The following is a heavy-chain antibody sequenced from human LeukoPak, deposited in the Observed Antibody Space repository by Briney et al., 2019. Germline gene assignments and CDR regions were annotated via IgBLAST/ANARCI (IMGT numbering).Heavy chain of an antibody. J-gene: IGHJ4*02. Sequence: PSETLSLTCAVYGGSFSGYYWSWIRQPPGKGLEWIGEINHSGSTNYNPSLKSRVTLSVDPSKNQFSLKLSSVTAADTAVYYCARGHSGYWGQGTLVTVSS. D-gene: IGHD3-10*01. V-gene: IGHV4-34*01. CDR1: GGSFSGYY. CDR3: ARGHSGY. CDR2: INHSGST.